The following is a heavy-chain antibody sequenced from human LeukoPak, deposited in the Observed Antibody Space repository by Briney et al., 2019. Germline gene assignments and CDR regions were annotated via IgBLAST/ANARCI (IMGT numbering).Heavy chain of an antibody. Sequence: PSETLSLTCAVYGGSFSGYYWSWIRQPPGKGLEWIGEINHSGSTNYNPSLKSRVAISVDRSKNQISLKLSSVTAADTAVYYCARVDYGDYMHWFDPWGQGTLVTVSS. J-gene: IGHJ5*02. CDR3: ARVDYGDYMHWFDP. V-gene: IGHV4-34*01. D-gene: IGHD4-17*01. CDR2: INHSGST. CDR1: GGSFSGYY.